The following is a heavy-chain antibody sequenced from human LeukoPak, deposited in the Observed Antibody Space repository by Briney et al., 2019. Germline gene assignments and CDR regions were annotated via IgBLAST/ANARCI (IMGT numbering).Heavy chain of an antibody. D-gene: IGHD3-10*01. V-gene: IGHV4-38-2*02. CDR3: ARDRFGMSATGSDFDY. CDR2: IHHSGST. CDR1: GFSISSGYY. J-gene: IGHJ4*02. Sequence: SETLSLTCTVSGFSISSGYYWGWVRQPPGKGLEWIGSIHHSGSTYYNPTLKSRVTISLDTFKTQFSLTLSSVTAAETAVYYCARDRFGMSATGSDFDYWGQGILVTVSS.